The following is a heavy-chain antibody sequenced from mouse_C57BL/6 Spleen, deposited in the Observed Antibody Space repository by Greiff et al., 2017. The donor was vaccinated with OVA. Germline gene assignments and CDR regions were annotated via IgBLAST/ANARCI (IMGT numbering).Heavy chain of an antibody. CDR2: FYPGSGSI. CDR3: AIHERSFMDY. Sequence: VQLQQSGAELVKPGASVKLSCKASGFTFTEYTIHWVKQRSGQGLEWIGWFYPGSGSIKYNEKFKDKATLTADKSYNTVFMELSRLASEDYSVYFCAIHERSFMDYWGQGTSVTVSS. V-gene: IGHV1-62-2*01. CDR1: GFTFTEYT. J-gene: IGHJ4*01.